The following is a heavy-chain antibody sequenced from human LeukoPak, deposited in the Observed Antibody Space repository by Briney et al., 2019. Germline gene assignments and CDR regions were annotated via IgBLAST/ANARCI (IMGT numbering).Heavy chain of an antibody. CDR3: AAPAGDGSGLDY. V-gene: IGHV3-23*01. CDR1: GFTFSSYA. Sequence: GGSLRLSCAASGFTFSSYAMSWVRQAPRKGLEWVSAISGSGGSTYYADSVKGRFTISRDNSKNTLYLQMNSLRAEDTAVYYCAAPAGDGSGLDYWGQGTLVTVSS. D-gene: IGHD3-10*01. J-gene: IGHJ4*02. CDR2: ISGSGGST.